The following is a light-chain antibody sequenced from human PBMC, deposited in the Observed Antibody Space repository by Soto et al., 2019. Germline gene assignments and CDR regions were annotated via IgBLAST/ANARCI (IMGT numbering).Light chain of an antibody. V-gene: IGLV2-11*01. CDR1: SSDVGVYNV. J-gene: IGLJ1*01. Sequence: QSALTHPRSVSGSPGQSVTISFPGTSSDVGVYNVVSWYQEYLGKAPKLMIYAVSNRPSGVPVRFSGSRSVNPASLTISGLHAEDEADYYCCSDAGSYTCVFGGGTKVTV. CDR2: AVS. CDR3: CSDAGSYTCV.